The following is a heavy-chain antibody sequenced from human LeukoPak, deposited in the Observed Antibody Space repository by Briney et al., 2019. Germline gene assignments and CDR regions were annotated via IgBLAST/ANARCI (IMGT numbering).Heavy chain of an antibody. CDR2: IYYSGST. Sequence: SETLSLTCTVSGGSISSYYWSWIRQPPGKGLEWIGYIYYSGSTNYNPSLKSRVTISVDTSKNQFSLKLRSVTAADTAVYYCARGRYSSGWYSGVDYWGQGTLVTVSS. J-gene: IGHJ4*02. V-gene: IGHV4-59*01. D-gene: IGHD6-19*01. CDR3: ARGRYSSGWYSGVDY. CDR1: GGSISSYY.